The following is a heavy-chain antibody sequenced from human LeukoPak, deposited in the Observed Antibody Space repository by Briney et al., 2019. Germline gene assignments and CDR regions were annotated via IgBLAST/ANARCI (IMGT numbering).Heavy chain of an antibody. V-gene: IGHV4-34*01. CDR3: ARTGFTADDSSGYYYLIGWFDP. D-gene: IGHD3-22*01. CDR1: GGSFSDYY. Sequence: SETLSLTCAVYGGSFSDYYWSWIRQPPGKGLEWIGEINHSGSTNHNPSLKSRVTISVDTSKNQFPLKLSSVTAADTAVYYCARTGFTADDSSGYYYLIGWFDPWGQGTLVTVSS. CDR2: INHSGST. J-gene: IGHJ5*02.